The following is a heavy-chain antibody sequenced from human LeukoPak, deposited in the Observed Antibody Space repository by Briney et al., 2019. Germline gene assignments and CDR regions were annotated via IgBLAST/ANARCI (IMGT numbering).Heavy chain of an antibody. CDR3: ARATSIVGATVLFDY. V-gene: IGHV4-59*01. CDR1: GGSISSYY. J-gene: IGHJ4*02. Sequence: SETLSLTCTVSGGSISSYYWSWIRQPPGKGLEWIGYIYYRGSTNYNPSLKSRVTISVDTSKNQFSLKLSSVTAADTAVYYCARATSIVGATVLFDYWGQGTLVTVSS. CDR2: IYYRGST. D-gene: IGHD1-26*01.